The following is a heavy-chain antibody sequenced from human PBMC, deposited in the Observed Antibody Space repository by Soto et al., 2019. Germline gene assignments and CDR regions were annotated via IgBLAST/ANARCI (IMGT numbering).Heavy chain of an antibody. CDR1: GFVFTNFW. CDR3: AKDSWYFDL. J-gene: IGHJ4*02. D-gene: IGHD6-13*01. Sequence: GGSLKLSCEASGFVFTNFWMHWVRHVPGKGLVWVARIDTSGHSTNYAESVKGRFTISRDNAKNTVSLQMNSLRVEDTGVYYCAKDSWYFDLWSQGSQVTVSS. V-gene: IGHV3-74*01. CDR2: IDTSGHST.